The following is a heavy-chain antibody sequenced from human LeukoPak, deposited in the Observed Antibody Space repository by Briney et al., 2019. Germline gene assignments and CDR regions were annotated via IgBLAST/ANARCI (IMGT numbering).Heavy chain of an antibody. Sequence: PSETLSLTCTVSGGSISSGDYYWNWIRQPPGKGLEWIGYIYYSGSTYYNPSLKSRVTISVDTSKNQFSLKLSSVTAADTAVYYCARGAGPFSGSYWKDYWGQETLVTVSS. CDR2: IYYSGST. CDR1: GGSISSGDYY. V-gene: IGHV4-30-4*08. CDR3: ARGAGPFSGSYWKDY. J-gene: IGHJ4*02. D-gene: IGHD3-10*01.